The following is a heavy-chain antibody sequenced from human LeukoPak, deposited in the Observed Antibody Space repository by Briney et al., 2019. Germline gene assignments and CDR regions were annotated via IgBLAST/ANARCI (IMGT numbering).Heavy chain of an antibody. Sequence: PGGSLRLSCAASGFTFSSYGMHWVRQAPGKGLEWVAVISYDGSNKYYADSVKGRITISRDNSKNTLYLQMNSLRAEDTAVYYCAKEDWPYYYYGMDVWGQGTTVTVSS. V-gene: IGHV3-30*18. J-gene: IGHJ6*02. CDR1: GFTFSSYG. CDR3: AKEDWPYYYYGMDV. CDR2: ISYDGSNK. D-gene: IGHD3/OR15-3a*01.